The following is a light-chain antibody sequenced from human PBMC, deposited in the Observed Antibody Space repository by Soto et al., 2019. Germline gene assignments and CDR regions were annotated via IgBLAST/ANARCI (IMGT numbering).Light chain of an antibody. CDR3: QKYNRAPFT. V-gene: IGKV1-27*01. CDR2: SAS. Sequence: DTQMTQSPSSLSASVGDRVTITCRASQDISNFLAWYQQKPGKVPKLLIYSASTLQSGVPSRFSSSGSGTDFTLTISGLQPEDVATYYCQKYNRAPFTFGPGTTVEIK. CDR1: QDISNF. J-gene: IGKJ3*01.